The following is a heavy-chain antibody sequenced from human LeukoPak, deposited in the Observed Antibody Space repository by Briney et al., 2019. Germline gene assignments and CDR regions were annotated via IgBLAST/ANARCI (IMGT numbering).Heavy chain of an antibody. J-gene: IGHJ4*02. V-gene: IGHV3-21*01. Sequence: GGSLRLSCAASGFTFSRYSMTWVRQAPGKGLEWVSSFTSMSRTIYYADSVKGRFTISRDNSKNTLYLQMNSLRAEDTAVYYCAKDSSLSLISGYYFDYWGQGTLVTVSS. CDR3: AKDSSLSLISGYYFDY. CDR1: GFTFSRYS. CDR2: FTSMSRTI. D-gene: IGHD1-14*01.